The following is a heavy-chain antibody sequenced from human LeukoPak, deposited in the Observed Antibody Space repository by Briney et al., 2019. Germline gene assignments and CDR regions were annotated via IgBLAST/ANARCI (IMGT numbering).Heavy chain of an antibody. Sequence: SETLSLTCSVSGDSIKDTGAYWSWIRQHRGKGLEWIGYIYYSGFTQYNPTLKGRVTISVDTSKNQFSLKLPSVTAADTAVYYCARRGLKLVRAFDIWGQGTMVTVSS. D-gene: IGHD6-13*01. CDR2: IYYSGFT. V-gene: IGHV4-31*03. J-gene: IGHJ3*02. CDR1: GDSIKDTGAY. CDR3: ARRGLKLVRAFDI.